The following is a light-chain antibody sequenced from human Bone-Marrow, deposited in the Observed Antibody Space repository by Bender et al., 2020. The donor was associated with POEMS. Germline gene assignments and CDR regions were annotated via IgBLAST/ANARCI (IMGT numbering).Light chain of an antibody. J-gene: IGLJ3*02. V-gene: IGLV2-14*03. CDR2: DVT. CDR3: SSFTSASTWV. Sequence: QSALTQPRSVSGSPGQSITISCTGTSSNVGGFDFVSWYQQHPGKAPKLIIYDVTYRPSGVSNRFSGSKSGNTASLTISGLQAEDEADYHCSSFTSASTWVFGGGTKVTVL. CDR1: SSNVGGFDF.